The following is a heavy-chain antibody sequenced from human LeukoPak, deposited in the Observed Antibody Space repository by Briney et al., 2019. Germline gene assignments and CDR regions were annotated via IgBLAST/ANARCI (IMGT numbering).Heavy chain of an antibody. CDR3: AKEGGGRTFDY. CDR1: GFNFGYYA. J-gene: IGHJ4*02. CDR2: IRYDGGDT. V-gene: IGHV3-30*02. Sequence: TGGSLRLSCAASGFNFGYYAMHWVRQAPGKGLDWVAFIRYDGGDTHYADSVRGRFTVSRDNSKNTLYLQMNGLTAEDTALYYCAKEGGGRTFDYWGQGTLVTVSS. D-gene: IGHD4-23*01.